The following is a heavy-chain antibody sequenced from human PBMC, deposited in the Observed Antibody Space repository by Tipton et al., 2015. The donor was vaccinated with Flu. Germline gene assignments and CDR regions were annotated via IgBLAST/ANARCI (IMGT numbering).Heavy chain of an antibody. CDR1: GFTFSTYE. D-gene: IGHD5-18*01. CDR2: ISDSGGST. V-gene: IGHV3-23*01. CDR3: AKGLRLYSYGYFFDY. Sequence: GSLRLSCAASGFTFSTYEMNWVRQAPGKGLEWVSAISDSGGSTYYADSVKGRFTITRDNSKNTLYLQMNSLRAEDSAVYYCAKGLRLYSYGYFFDYWGQGTLVTVSS. J-gene: IGHJ4*02.